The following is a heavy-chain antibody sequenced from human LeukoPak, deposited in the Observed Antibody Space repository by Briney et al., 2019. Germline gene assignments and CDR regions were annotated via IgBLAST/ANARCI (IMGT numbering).Heavy chain of an antibody. Sequence: PGGSLRLSCAASGFTFSSFAMNWVRQAPGKGLEWVSSSSASGSSTFYADSVKGRFFISRDNSENILYLQMNSLRAEDTAIYYCAKGWESYYDTSGYYPFDYWGQGTLVTVSS. D-gene: IGHD3-22*01. CDR3: AKGWESYYDTSGYYPFDY. CDR2: SSASGSST. V-gene: IGHV3-23*01. J-gene: IGHJ4*02. CDR1: GFTFSSFA.